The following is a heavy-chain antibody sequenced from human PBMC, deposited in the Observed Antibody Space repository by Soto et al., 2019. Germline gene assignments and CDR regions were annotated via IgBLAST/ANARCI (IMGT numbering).Heavy chain of an antibody. CDR2: ISYDGSNK. CDR1: GFTFSSYA. J-gene: IGHJ6*02. D-gene: IGHD2-21*01. Sequence: GGSLRLSCAASGFTFSSYAMHWVRQAPGKGLEWVAVISYDGSNKYYADSVKGRFTISRDNSKNTLYLQMNSLRAEDTAVYYCARVRASRSSVYYYYGKDFWGQGTTVTVSS. V-gene: IGHV3-30-3*01. CDR3: ARVRASRSSVYYYYGKDF.